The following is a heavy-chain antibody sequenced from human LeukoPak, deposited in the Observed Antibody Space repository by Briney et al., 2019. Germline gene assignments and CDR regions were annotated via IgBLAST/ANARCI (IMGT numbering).Heavy chain of an antibody. CDR3: ARLYYDSSGYYPGRYYYMDV. V-gene: IGHV1-8*01. CDR1: GYTFTSYD. D-gene: IGHD3-22*01. J-gene: IGHJ6*03. Sequence: ASVKVSCKASGYTFTSYDINWVRQATGQGLEWMGWMNPNSGNTGYAQKFQGRVTMTRNTSTSTAYMELSSLRSEDTAVYYCARLYYDSSGYYPGRYYYMDVWGKGTTVTVSS. CDR2: MNPNSGNT.